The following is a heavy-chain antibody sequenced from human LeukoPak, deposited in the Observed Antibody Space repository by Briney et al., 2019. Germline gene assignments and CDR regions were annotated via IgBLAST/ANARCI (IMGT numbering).Heavy chain of an antibody. CDR3: ARGMYYDFWSGYYYYYYYMDV. J-gene: IGHJ6*03. CDR2: IYTSGST. CDR1: RGSISSCY. D-gene: IGHD3-3*01. Sequence: SETLSLTCTLSRGSISSCYWSWIRQPAGKGLEWIGRIYTSGSTNYNPALKSRVTMSVDTSKNQFSLKLSSVTAADTAVYYCARGMYYDFWSGYYYYYYYMDVWGKGTTGTVS. V-gene: IGHV4-4*07.